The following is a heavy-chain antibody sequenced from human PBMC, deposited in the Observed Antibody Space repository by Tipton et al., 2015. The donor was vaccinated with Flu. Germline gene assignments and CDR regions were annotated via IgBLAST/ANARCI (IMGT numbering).Heavy chain of an antibody. D-gene: IGHD3-3*01. Sequence: SLRLSCTASGFTFGDYAMSWFRQAPGKGLEWVGFIRSKAYGGTTEYAASVKGRFTISRDDSKSIAYLQMNSLKTEDTAVYYCTSGDDFWSVDAFDIWGQGTMVTVSS. V-gene: IGHV3-49*03. CDR1: GFTFGDYA. CDR2: IRSKAYGGTT. CDR3: TSGDDFWSVDAFDI. J-gene: IGHJ3*02.